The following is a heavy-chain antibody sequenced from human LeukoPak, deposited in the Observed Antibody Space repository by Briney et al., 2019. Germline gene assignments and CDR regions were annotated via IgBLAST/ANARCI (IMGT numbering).Heavy chain of an antibody. CDR1: GFTFSSYA. D-gene: IGHD1-26*01. J-gene: IGHJ4*02. Sequence: GGSLRLSCAASGFTFSSYAMSWVRQAPGKGLEWVSAISGGGGSTYYADSVKGRFTISRDNSKNTLYLQMNSLRAEDTAVYYCASSGSYRFDYWGQGTLVTVSS. V-gene: IGHV3-23*01. CDR2: ISGGGGST. CDR3: ASSGSYRFDY.